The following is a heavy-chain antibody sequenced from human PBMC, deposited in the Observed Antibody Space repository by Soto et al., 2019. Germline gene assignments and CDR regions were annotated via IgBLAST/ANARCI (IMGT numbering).Heavy chain of an antibody. CDR1: GGTFSSYA. CDR3: ARELSSSSSKYFYYGMDV. J-gene: IGHJ6*02. D-gene: IGHD6-6*01. Sequence: QVQLVQSGAEVKKPGSSVTVSCKASGGTFSSYAISWVRQAPGQGLEWMGGIIPIFGTANYAQKFQGRVTITADESTSTAYMELSSLRSEDTAVYYCARELSSSSSKYFYYGMDVWGQGTTVTVSS. V-gene: IGHV1-69*01. CDR2: IIPIFGTA.